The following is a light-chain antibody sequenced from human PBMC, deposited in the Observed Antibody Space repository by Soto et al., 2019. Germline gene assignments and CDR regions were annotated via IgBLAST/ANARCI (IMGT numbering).Light chain of an antibody. Sequence: QLVLTQPPSASGTPGQWVAISCAGSSSNIGNDYVYWFRQLPGTAPKLLIYKNNQRPSGVPDRFSGSKSGTSGSLAISGLRSEDEADYYCAAWDDSLSGWVFGGGTKLTVL. CDR3: AAWDDSLSGWV. CDR2: KNN. CDR1: SSNIGNDY. V-gene: IGLV1-47*01. J-gene: IGLJ3*02.